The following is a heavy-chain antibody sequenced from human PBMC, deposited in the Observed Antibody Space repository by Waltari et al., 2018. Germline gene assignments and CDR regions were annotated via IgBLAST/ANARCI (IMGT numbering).Heavy chain of an antibody. D-gene: IGHD3-16*01. Sequence: EVQLVESGGGLVQPGGSLRLSCAASGFTFSRFWMSWVRQAPGKGLEWVANIYQAGTVTNYVDSVKGRFTTSRDNARNSLYLQMNSLRVDDTAVYYCVRDDDGGMGAVWGQGTTVTVSS. J-gene: IGHJ6*02. CDR3: VRDDDGGMGAV. V-gene: IGHV3-7*01. CDR2: IYQAGTVT. CDR1: GFTFSRFW.